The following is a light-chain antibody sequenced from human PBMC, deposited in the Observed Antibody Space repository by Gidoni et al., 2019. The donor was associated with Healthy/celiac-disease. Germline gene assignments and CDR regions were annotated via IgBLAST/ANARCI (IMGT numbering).Light chain of an antibody. V-gene: IGKV1-5*01. CDR1: QSISPW. J-gene: IGKJ1*01. CDR3: QQYNSYSGT. CDR2: DAS. Sequence: DIQLTQSPSTLSASVGDTVTITCRASQSISPWLAWYQQKPGKAPKLLIYDASSLESGVPSRFSGSGSGTEFTLTISSLQPDDFTNYYCQQYNSYSGTFGQGTKVEIK.